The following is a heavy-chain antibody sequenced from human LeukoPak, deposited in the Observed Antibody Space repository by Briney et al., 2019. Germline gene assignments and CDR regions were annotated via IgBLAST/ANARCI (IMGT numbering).Heavy chain of an antibody. Sequence: SETLFLTWAVYGGSFSDYYWTWLRQTPGKGLEWIGDMSPSGSPNYNPSLKSRVTISVDTSKNQFSLKLRTVTAADTAVYYCARGRQDVKMIVVVMAGVSYYLDVWGKGTTVTVS. CDR1: GGSFSDYY. CDR3: ARGRQDVKMIVVVMAGVSYYLDV. D-gene: IGHD3-22*01. V-gene: IGHV4-34*01. CDR2: MSPSGSP. J-gene: IGHJ6*03.